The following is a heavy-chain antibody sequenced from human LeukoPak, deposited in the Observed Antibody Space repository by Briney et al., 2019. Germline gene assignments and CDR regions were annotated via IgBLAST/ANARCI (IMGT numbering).Heavy chain of an antibody. V-gene: IGHV4-30-4*01. CDR3: AREYYYDSSGWAFDI. D-gene: IGHD3-22*01. CDR2: IYYSGST. Sequence: SQTLSLTCTVSGGSISSGDYYWSWTRQPPGKGLEWIGYIYYSGSTYYNPSLKSRVTISVDTSKNQFSLKLSSVTAADTAVCYCAREYYYDSSGWAFDIWGQGTMVTVSS. J-gene: IGHJ3*02. CDR1: GGSISSGDYY.